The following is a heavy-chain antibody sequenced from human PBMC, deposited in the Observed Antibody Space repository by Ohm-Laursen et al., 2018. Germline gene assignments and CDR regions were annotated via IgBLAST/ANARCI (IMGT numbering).Heavy chain of an antibody. CDR3: ARRPYYDFLFDY. J-gene: IGHJ4*02. V-gene: IGHV4-34*01. CDR1: GGSFSGYY. CDR2: VYYSGST. D-gene: IGHD3-3*01. Sequence: GTLSLTCAVYGGSFSGYYWSWIRQPPGKGLEWIGYVYYSGSTYYNPSLKSRVTISIDTSKNQFSLKLNSVTAADTAVYYCARRPYYDFLFDYWGQGTLVTVSS.